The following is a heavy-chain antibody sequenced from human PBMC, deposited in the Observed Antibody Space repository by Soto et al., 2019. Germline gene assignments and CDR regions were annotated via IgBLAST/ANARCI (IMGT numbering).Heavy chain of an antibody. CDR2: IYSGGST. D-gene: IGHD6-6*01. CDR1: GFSVSSSD. J-gene: IGHJ6*02. Sequence: GSLRLSCAASGFSVSSSDMSWVRRVPGEGLEWVSVIYSGGSTHDADYVKGRFSVSRDTSKNTVDLQMNSLRVDDTAVYYCGTSSRKDYHFAMDVWGQGTAITVSS. V-gene: IGHV3-53*01. CDR3: GTSSRKDYHFAMDV.